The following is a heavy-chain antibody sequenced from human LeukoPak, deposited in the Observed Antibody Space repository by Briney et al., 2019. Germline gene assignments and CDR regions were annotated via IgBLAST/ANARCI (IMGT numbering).Heavy chain of an antibody. Sequence: PGGSLRLSCAASGFTFSSFGMHWVRQAPGKGLEWVTFIRYDGTYKYYADSVMGRFTISRDNAKNSLYLQMNSLRAEDTALYYCAKDKGIAAAGTGSYFDYWGQGTLVTVSS. CDR2: IRYDGTYK. CDR1: GFTFSSFG. V-gene: IGHV3-30*02. J-gene: IGHJ4*02. CDR3: AKDKGIAAAGTGSYFDY. D-gene: IGHD6-13*01.